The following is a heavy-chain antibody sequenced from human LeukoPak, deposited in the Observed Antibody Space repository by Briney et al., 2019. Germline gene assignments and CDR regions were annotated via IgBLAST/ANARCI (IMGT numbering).Heavy chain of an antibody. CDR3: ARDNQYSSGWFDY. D-gene: IGHD6-19*01. CDR1: GFTFSSYA. J-gene: IGHJ4*02. V-gene: IGHV3-23*01. CDR2: ISGSGGST. Sequence: GGSLRLSCAASGFTFSSYAMSWVRQAPGKGLEWVSAISGSGGSTYYADSVMGRFTISRDNAKNSLYLQMNSLRAEDTAVYYCARDNQYSSGWFDYWGQGTLVTVSS.